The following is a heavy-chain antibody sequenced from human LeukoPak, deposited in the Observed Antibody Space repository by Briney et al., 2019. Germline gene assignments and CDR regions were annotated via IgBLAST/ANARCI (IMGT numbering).Heavy chain of an antibody. Sequence: ASVKVSCKASGYTFISYGISWVRQAPGQGLEWMGWISAYNGYTNYAQKLQGRVTMTTDTSTSTAYMELRSLRSDDTAVYYCARVGMSSGWYEYFDYWGQGTLVTVSS. V-gene: IGHV1-18*01. D-gene: IGHD6-19*01. CDR2: ISAYNGYT. CDR1: GYTFISYG. CDR3: ARVGMSSGWYEYFDY. J-gene: IGHJ4*02.